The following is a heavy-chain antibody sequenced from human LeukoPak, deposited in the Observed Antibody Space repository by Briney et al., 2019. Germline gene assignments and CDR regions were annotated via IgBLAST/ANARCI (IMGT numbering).Heavy chain of an antibody. CDR3: AKNGDYGYAMDV. CDR1: GYTFTDYY. D-gene: IGHD4-17*01. Sequence: GASVKVSCKASGYTFTDYYMHWVRQAPGQGLEWVGSFNPYSGAPKYAQKLQGRVTMTGDTSISTAYLQLGSVIGDDTAVYYCAKNGDYGYAMDVWGQGPTVTVSS. J-gene: IGHJ6*02. CDR2: FNPYSGAP. V-gene: IGHV1-2*02.